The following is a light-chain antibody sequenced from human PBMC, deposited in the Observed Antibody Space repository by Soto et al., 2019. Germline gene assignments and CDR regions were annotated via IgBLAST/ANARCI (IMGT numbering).Light chain of an antibody. J-gene: IGLJ1*01. CDR1: SSDVGGYNY. CDR3: CSYTTSNTRQIV. Sequence: QSALTQPASVSGSPGQSITISCTGTSSDVGGYNYVSWYQQHPGKAPKFMIYDVSNLPSGVSNRFSGSKSGNTASLTISGLQAEDEDDYYCCSYTTSNTRQIVFGTGTKLTVL. CDR2: DVS. V-gene: IGLV2-14*01.